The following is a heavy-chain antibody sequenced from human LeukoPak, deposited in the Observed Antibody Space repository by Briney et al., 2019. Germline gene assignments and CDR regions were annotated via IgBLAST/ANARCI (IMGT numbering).Heavy chain of an antibody. CDR1: GYTFTGSY. D-gene: IGHD5-24*01. CDR3: ARPQEEDGYNYNWAFDY. CDR2: INPKSGGT. Sequence: GASVKVSCKASGYTFTGSYVHWVRQAPGQGLEWMGWINPKSGGTDYAQKFQGRVTMTRDTSISTAYMELRSLRSDDTAVYYCARPQEEDGYNYNWAFDYWGQGTLVTVSS. V-gene: IGHV1-2*02. J-gene: IGHJ4*02.